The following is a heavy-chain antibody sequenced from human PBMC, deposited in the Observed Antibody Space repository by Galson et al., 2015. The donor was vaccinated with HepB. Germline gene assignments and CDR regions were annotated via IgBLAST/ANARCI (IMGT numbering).Heavy chain of an antibody. Sequence: SVKVSCKASGGTFSSYAISWVRQAPGQGLEWMGGIIPIFGTANYAQKFQGRVTITADESTSTAYMELSSLRAEDTAVYYCAKIGIAAALLDYWGQGTLVTVSS. V-gene: IGHV1-69*13. D-gene: IGHD6-13*01. J-gene: IGHJ4*02. CDR3: AKIGIAAALLDY. CDR1: GGTFSSYA. CDR2: IIPIFGTA.